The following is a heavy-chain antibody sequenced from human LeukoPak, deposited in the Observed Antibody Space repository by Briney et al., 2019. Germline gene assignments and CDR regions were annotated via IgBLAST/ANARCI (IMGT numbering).Heavy chain of an antibody. D-gene: IGHD6-19*01. CDR2: IYYSGST. CDR3: ARREGLAVAGTGFDY. J-gene: IGHJ4*02. V-gene: IGHV4-39*07. CDR1: GGSISSTIYY. Sequence: SETLSLTCTVSGGSISSTIYYWGWIRQPPGKGLEWIGSIYYSGSTYYNPSLKSRVTISVDTSKNQFSLKLSSVTAAATAVYYCARREGLAVAGTGFDYWGQGTLVTVSS.